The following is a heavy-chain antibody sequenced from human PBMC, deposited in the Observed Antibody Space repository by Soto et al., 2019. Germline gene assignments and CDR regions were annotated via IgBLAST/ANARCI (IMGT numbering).Heavy chain of an antibody. CDR1: GGTFSSYT. CDR3: AAAYHRDVFDI. D-gene: IGHD2-15*01. CDR2: IIPILGIA. Sequence: SVKVSCKASGGTFSSYTISWVRQAPGQGLEWMGRIIPILGIANYAQKFQGRVTITADKSTSTAYMELSSLRSEDTAVYYCAAAYHRDVFDIWGQGTMVTVSS. V-gene: IGHV1-69*02. J-gene: IGHJ3*02.